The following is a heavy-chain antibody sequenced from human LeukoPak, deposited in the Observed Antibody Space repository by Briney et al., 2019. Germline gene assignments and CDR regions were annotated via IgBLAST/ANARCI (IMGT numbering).Heavy chain of an antibody. Sequence: GASVKVSCKASGYTFTTYGISWVRQPPGQRPEYMGWISTKNGNTNYAQKLQGRVTMTTDTSTSTAYMELRSLSSDDTAVYYCARALGDYGDYDFWGQGTLVTVSS. J-gene: IGHJ4*02. CDR3: ARALGDYGDYDF. V-gene: IGHV1-18*01. CDR1: GYTFTTYG. D-gene: IGHD4-17*01. CDR2: ISTKNGNT.